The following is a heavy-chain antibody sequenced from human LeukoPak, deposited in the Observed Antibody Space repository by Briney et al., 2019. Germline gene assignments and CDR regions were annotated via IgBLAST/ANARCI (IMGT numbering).Heavy chain of an antibody. CDR3: ARSQAREPSWYNWNDPWRDTLKYYYYGMDV. CDR2: MNPNSGNT. CDR1: GYTFTSYD. J-gene: IGHJ6*02. Sequence: ASVKVSCKASGYTFTSYDINWVRQATGQGLEWMGWMNPNSGNTGYAQKFQGRVTMTRNTSISTAYMELSSLRSEDTAVYYCARSQAREPSWYNWNDPWRDTLKYYYYGMDVWGQGTTVTVSS. D-gene: IGHD1-1*01. V-gene: IGHV1-8*01.